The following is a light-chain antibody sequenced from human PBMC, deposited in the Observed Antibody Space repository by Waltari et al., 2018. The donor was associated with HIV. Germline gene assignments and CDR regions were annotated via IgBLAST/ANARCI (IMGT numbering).Light chain of an antibody. Sequence: QSVLTQPHSVSPAPGQKATLSCPGRTSNIGNSYVSWYQRLPGTAPKRLIYDNSERPSWIPDRFSGSKSGTSATLGITGLQTGDEADYYCGTWDSSLSAVVFGTGTKVTVL. J-gene: IGLJ1*01. CDR2: DNS. V-gene: IGLV1-51*01. CDR3: GTWDSSLSAVV. CDR1: TSNIGNSY.